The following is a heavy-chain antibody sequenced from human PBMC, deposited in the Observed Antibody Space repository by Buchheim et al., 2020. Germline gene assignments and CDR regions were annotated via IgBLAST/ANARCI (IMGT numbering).Heavy chain of an antibody. D-gene: IGHD3-10*01. Sequence: QLQLQESGPGLVKPSETLSLTCTVSGGSISSSSYYWGWIRQPPGKGLEGIGSIYYSGSTYYNPSLKSRVTLSVYTPKNKFYLKLSSVTAADTAVYYCARHAYYYGSGSRFYPLDYWGQGTL. CDR3: ARHAYYYGSGSRFYPLDY. CDR1: GGSISSSSYY. CDR2: IYYSGST. J-gene: IGHJ4*02. V-gene: IGHV4-39*01.